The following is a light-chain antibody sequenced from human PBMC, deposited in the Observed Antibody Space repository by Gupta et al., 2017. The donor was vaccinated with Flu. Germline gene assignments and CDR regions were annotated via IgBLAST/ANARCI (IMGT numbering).Light chain of an antibody. Sequence: SSLTQPASVSGSPGQSITTSCTGTSSDVGGYDYVSWYQQHPGKAPKLMIFEVSNRPSGVSNRVSGSKSGDTAALTISGLQAVDEADYYSRSYTSSSTPLSVFGYGTKFTVL. J-gene: IGLJ1*01. CDR3: RSYTSSSTPLSV. CDR1: SSDVGGYDY. CDR2: EVS. V-gene: IGLV2-14*01.